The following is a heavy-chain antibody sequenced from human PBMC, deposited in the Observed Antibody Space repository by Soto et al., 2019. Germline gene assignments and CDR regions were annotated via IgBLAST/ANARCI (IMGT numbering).Heavy chain of an antibody. CDR1: GGSISSGGYY. D-gene: IGHD5-18*01. CDR2: IYYSGST. Sequence: SETLSLACTVSGGSISSGGYYWSWIRQHPGKGLEWIGYIYYSGSTYYNPSLKSRVTISVDTSKNQFSLKLSSVTAADTAVYVCASDSYGSLGLDYWGQGTLVTGSS. V-gene: IGHV4-31*03. J-gene: IGHJ4*02. CDR3: ASDSYGSLGLDY.